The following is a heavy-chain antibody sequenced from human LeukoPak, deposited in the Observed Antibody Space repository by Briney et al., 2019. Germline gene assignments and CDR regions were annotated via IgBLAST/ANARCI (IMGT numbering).Heavy chain of an antibody. CDR2: IGGSGTTV. J-gene: IGHJ3*02. CDR1: GFTFSDHY. Sequence: GGSLRLSCAASGFTFSDHYMGWLRQAPGKGLEWLSYIGGSGTTVYYADSVKGPFTIARDNATNSLDLQMSSLRAEDTAVYYCVSDIGLTVTNRSVDIWGQGKMGTVSS. V-gene: IGHV3-11*01. CDR3: VSDIGLTVTNRSVDI. D-gene: IGHD1-7*01.